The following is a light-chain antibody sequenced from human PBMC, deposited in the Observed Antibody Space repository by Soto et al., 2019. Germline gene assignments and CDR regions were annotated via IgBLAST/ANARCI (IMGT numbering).Light chain of an antibody. V-gene: IGLV1-40*01. CDR1: SPKIGAGYD. CDR2: GNS. Sequence: SVLTQPPPVSGAPGERGTLSCTGSSPKIGAGYDVHWYQQLPGTAPKLLIYGNSNRPSGVPDRFSGSKSGTSASLAITGLQAEGEADYYCQSYDSSLSGYVFGTGTKVTVL. J-gene: IGLJ1*01. CDR3: QSYDSSLSGYV.